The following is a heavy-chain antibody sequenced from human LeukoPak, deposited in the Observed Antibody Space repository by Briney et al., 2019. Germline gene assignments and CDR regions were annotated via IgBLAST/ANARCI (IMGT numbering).Heavy chain of an antibody. D-gene: IGHD3-22*01. J-gene: IGHJ5*02. CDR3: ARPSGTPYYYDSSSPFDP. CDR1: GYSFTSYC. Sequence: ESLKISCKGSGYSFTSYCIGWVRQMPGKGLEWMGIIYPGDSDTRYSPSFQGQVTISADKSISTAYLQWSSLKASDTAMYYCARPSGTPYYYDSSSPFDPWGQGTLVTVSS. CDR2: IYPGDSDT. V-gene: IGHV5-51*01.